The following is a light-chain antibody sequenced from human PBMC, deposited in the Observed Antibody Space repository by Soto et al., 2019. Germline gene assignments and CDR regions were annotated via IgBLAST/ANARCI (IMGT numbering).Light chain of an antibody. V-gene: IGLV2-8*01. CDR1: SSDVGGYNY. Sequence: QSVLTQPPSASGSPGQSVTISCTGTSSDVGGYNYVSWYQQHPGKAPKLMIYEVSKRPSGVPDRFSDSKSGNTASLTVSGLQAEDEADYYCSSYAGSRYVFGTGTKVTVL. J-gene: IGLJ1*01. CDR3: SSYAGSRYV. CDR2: EVS.